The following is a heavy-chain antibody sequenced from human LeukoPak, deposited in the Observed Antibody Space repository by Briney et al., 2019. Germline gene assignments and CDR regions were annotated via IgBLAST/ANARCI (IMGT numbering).Heavy chain of an antibody. V-gene: IGHV3-21*01. Sequence: SGGSLRLSCAASGFTFSSYSINWVRQAPGKGLEWVSSISSSSSYIYYADSVKGRFTVSRDDSKNTLYLQMNSLRGDDTAVYYCAKDGTSYYYIYYWGQGTLVTVSS. CDR3: AKDGTSYYYIYY. CDR2: ISSSSSYI. D-gene: IGHD2/OR15-2a*01. CDR1: GFTFSSYS. J-gene: IGHJ4*02.